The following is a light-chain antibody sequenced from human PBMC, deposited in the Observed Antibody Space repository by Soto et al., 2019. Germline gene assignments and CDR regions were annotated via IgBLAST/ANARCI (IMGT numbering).Light chain of an antibody. J-gene: IGKJ2*01. V-gene: IGKV2-28*01. CDR3: MQALQTPYT. Sequence: DIVMTQSPLSLPVTPGEPASISCRSSQSLLHSNGYNYLGWYLQKPGQSPQLLIYLGSNRASGVPDRFSGSGSGPDFTLKISRVEAEDVGVYYCMQALQTPYTFGQGTKLEI. CDR1: QSLLHSNGYNY. CDR2: LGS.